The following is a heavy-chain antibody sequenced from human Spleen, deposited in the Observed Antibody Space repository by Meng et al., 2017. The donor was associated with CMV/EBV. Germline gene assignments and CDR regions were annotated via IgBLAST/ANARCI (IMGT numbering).Heavy chain of an antibody. CDR3: AKDWSGYYENHYYFDY. CDR1: GFTFSSYA. J-gene: IGHJ4*02. D-gene: IGHD3-3*01. CDR2: ISGSGGST. Sequence: GGSLRLSCAASGFTFSSYARSWVRQAPGKGLEWVSAISGSGGSTYYADSVKGRFTISRDNSKNTLYLQMNSLRAEDTAVYYCAKDWSGYYENHYYFDYWGQGTLVTVSS. V-gene: IGHV3-23*01.